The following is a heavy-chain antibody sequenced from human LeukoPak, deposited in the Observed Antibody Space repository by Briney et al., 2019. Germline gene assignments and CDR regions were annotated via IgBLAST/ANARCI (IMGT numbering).Heavy chain of an antibody. CDR3: AADSSGWTYDAFDI. CDR2: IVVGSGNT. V-gene: IGHV1-58*02. J-gene: IGHJ3*02. CDR1: GFTFTSSA. Sequence: ASVKVSCKASGFTFTSSAMQWVRQARGQRLEWIGWIVVGSGNTNYAQKFQERVTITRDMSTSTAYMELSSLRSEDTAVYYCAADSSGWTYDAFDIWGQGTMVTVSS. D-gene: IGHD6-19*01.